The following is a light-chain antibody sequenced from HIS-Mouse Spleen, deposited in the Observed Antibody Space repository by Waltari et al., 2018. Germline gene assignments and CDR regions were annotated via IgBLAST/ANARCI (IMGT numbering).Light chain of an antibody. CDR3: YSTDSSGNHRV. V-gene: IGLV3-10*01. J-gene: IGLJ2*01. CDR1: ALPKNY. Sequence: SYELTQPPSVSVSPGQTARITCSGDALPKNYAYCYQQKSGQAPVLVIYEESKRPPGIPERFSGSSSGTMATLTISGAQVEDEADYYCYSTDSSGNHRVFGGGTKLTVL. CDR2: EES.